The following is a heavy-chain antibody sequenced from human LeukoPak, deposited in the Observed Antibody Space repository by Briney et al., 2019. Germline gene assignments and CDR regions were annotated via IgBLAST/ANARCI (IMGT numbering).Heavy chain of an antibody. V-gene: IGHV3-30*04. Sequence: GGSLRLSRAASGFTFSSYAMHWVRQAPGKGLEWVAVISYDGSNKYYADSVKGRFTISRDNSKNTLYLQMNSLRAEDTAVYYCARDILTSPERVFDYWGQGTLVTVSS. CDR3: ARDILTSPERVFDY. D-gene: IGHD3-9*01. CDR1: GFTFSSYA. CDR2: ISYDGSNK. J-gene: IGHJ4*02.